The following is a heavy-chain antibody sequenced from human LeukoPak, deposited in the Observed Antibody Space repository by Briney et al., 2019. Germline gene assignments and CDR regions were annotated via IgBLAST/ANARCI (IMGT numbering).Heavy chain of an antibody. CDR3: ARGGSSVHWYYYDSLGYYHSFDY. J-gene: IGHJ4*02. CDR2: IYRSGTT. CDR1: GYSISSAYY. Sequence: SETLSLTCTVSGYSISSAYYWGWIRQPPGKGLEWIGSIYRSGTTYYNASLKSRVIISVDTSNNQFSLKLNSVTAADTAVYYCARGGSSVHWYYYDSLGYYHSFDYWGQGTLVTVSS. D-gene: IGHD3-22*01. V-gene: IGHV4-38-2*02.